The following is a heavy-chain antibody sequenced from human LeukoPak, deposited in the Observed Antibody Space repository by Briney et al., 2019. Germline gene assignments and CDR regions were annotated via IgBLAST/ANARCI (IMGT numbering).Heavy chain of an antibody. CDR2: IYYSGST. CDR3: ARGGGYGDHDY. Sequence: PSATLSLTYTVSGGSISSGDYYWSWIRRPPGKGLEWIGYIYYSGSTYYNPSLKSRVTISVDTSKNQFSLKLSSVTAADTAVYYCARGGGYGDHDYWGQGTLVTVSS. V-gene: IGHV4-30-4*08. D-gene: IGHD4-17*01. CDR1: GGSISSGDYY. J-gene: IGHJ4*02.